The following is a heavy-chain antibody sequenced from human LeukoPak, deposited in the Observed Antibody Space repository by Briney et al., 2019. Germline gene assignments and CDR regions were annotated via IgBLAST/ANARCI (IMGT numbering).Heavy chain of an antibody. CDR3: ARADYSSTWSHDYYYMDV. Sequence: SETLSLTCTVSGYSISSGYYWGWIRQPPGKGLEWIGSIYHSGSTYYNPSLKSRVTISVDTSKNQSSLKLSSVTAADTAVYYCARADYSSTWSHDYYYMDVWGKGTTVTVSS. J-gene: IGHJ6*03. V-gene: IGHV4-38-2*02. CDR2: IYHSGST. D-gene: IGHD6-13*01. CDR1: GYSISSGYY.